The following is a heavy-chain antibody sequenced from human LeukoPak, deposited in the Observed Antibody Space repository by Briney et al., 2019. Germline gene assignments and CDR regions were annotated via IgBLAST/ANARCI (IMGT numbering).Heavy chain of an antibody. D-gene: IGHD3-22*01. Sequence: ASVKVSCKASGYTFTSYAMNWVRQAPGQGLEWMGWINTNTGNPTYAQGFTGRFVFSLDTSVSTAYLQISSLKAEDTAVYCCARWDYDSSGYALYYFDYWGQGTLVTVSS. CDR1: GYTFTSYA. V-gene: IGHV7-4-1*02. CDR3: ARWDYDSSGYALYYFDY. J-gene: IGHJ4*02. CDR2: INTNTGNP.